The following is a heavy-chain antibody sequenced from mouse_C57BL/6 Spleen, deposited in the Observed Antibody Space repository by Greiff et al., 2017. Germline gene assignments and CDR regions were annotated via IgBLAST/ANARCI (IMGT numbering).Heavy chain of an antibody. D-gene: IGHD2-5*01. J-gene: IGHJ3*01. CDR2: IDPETGGT. Sequence: VKLMESGAELVRPGASVTLSCKASGYTFTDYEMHWVKQTPVHGLEWIGAIDPETGGTAYNQKFKGKAILTADKSSSTAYMELRSLTSEDSAVYYCTNSNWFAYWGQGTLVTVSA. CDR1: GYTFTDYE. V-gene: IGHV1-15*01. CDR3: TNSNWFAY.